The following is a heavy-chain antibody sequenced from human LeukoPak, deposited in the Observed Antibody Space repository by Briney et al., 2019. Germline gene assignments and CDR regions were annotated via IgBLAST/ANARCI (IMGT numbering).Heavy chain of an antibody. CDR2: ISYDGNNK. V-gene: IGHV3-30*18. Sequence: TGGSLRLSCAASGFTFNSYGMHWVRQAPGKGLEWVALISYDGNNKYYEDSVRGRFTISRDNSKNTLYLHMNSLRAEDTAVYFCAKVGLTITTILDYFDYWGQGTLVTVSS. CDR1: GFTFNSYG. D-gene: IGHD4-11*01. J-gene: IGHJ4*02. CDR3: AKVGLTITTILDYFDY.